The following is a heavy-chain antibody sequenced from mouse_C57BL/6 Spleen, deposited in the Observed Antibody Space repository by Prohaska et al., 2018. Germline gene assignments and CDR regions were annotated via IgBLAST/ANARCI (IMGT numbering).Heavy chain of an antibody. CDR2: IYPGDGDT. D-gene: IGHD2-2*01. V-gene: IGHV1-80*01. CDR3: ARLAMVTTPFAY. J-gene: IGHJ3*01. Sequence: PGQGLDWLGQIYPGDGDTTYHGKFKGKAPLTAYKSSSTAYMQLSSLTSEDSAVYFCARLAMVTTPFAYWGQGTLATVSA.